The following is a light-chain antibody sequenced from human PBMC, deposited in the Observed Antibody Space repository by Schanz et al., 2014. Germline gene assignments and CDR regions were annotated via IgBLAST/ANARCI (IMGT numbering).Light chain of an antibody. CDR2: GAS. CDR1: QSVSTTH. CDR3: QQYGSSPPLT. J-gene: IGKJ4*01. Sequence: EIVLTQSPGTLSLSPGERATLSCRASQSVSTTHLAWYQQKPGQAPRLLIYGASIRATGIPDRFSGSGSGTDFTLTISRLEAEDFAVYYCQQYGSSPPLTFGGGTTVEIK. V-gene: IGKV3-20*01.